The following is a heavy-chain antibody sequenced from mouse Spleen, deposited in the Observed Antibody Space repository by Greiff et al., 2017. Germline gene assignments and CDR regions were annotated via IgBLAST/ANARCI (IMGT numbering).Heavy chain of an antibody. V-gene: IGHV1-50*01. Sequence: VQLQQPGAELVKPGASVKLSCKASGYTFTSYWMQWVKQRPGQGLEWIGEIDPSDSYTNYNQKFKGKATLTVDTSSSTAYMQLSSLTSEDSAVYYCARDYYGNYYFDYWGQGTTLTVSS. D-gene: IGHD2-1*01. CDR1: GYTFTSYW. CDR3: ARDYYGNYYFDY. J-gene: IGHJ2*01. CDR2: IDPSDSYT.